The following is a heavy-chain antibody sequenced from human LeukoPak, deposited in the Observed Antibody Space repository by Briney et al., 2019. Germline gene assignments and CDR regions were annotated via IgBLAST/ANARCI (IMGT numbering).Heavy chain of an antibody. CDR2: ISAYNGDT. Sequence: ASVTVSCKASSDTFTSHGITWVRQAPGQGLEWMGWISAYNGDTHYAQKFQGRVTMTTDTSTSTAYMELRSLRSDDTAMYYCATSQKWNYASGYWGQGTLVTVSS. CDR3: ATSQKWNYASGY. V-gene: IGHV1-18*01. CDR1: SDTFTSHG. J-gene: IGHJ4*02. D-gene: IGHD1-7*01.